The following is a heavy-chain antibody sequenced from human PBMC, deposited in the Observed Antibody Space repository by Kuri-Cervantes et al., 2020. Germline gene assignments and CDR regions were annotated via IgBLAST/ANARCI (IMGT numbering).Heavy chain of an antibody. CDR1: GGSISSSSYY. J-gene: IGHJ6*03. V-gene: IGHV4-39*01. CDR3: ATASFYYYVDV. CDR2: IYYSGST. Sequence: GSLRLSCTVSGGSISSSSYYWGWIRQPPGKGLEWIGSIYYSGSTYYNPSLKSRVTISVDTSKNQFSLNLSSVTAADTAVYYCATASFYYYVDVWGKGTTVTVSS.